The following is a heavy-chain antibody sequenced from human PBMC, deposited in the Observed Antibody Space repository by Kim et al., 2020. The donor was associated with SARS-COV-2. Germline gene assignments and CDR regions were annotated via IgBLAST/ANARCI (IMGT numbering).Heavy chain of an antibody. CDR3: AKASHGYSSSWYSGFSSDP. D-gene: IGHD6-13*01. J-gene: IGHJ5*02. CDR1: GFTFSSYA. V-gene: IGHV3-23*01. CDR2: ISGSGGST. Sequence: GGSLRLSCAASGFTFSSYAMSWVRQAPGKGLEWVSAISGSGGSTYYADSVKGRFTISRDNSKNMLYLQMNSLRAEDTAVYYCAKASHGYSSSWYSGFSSDPWGQGTLVTVSS.